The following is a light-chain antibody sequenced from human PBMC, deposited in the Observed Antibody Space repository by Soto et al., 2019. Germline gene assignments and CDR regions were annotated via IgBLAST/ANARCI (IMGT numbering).Light chain of an antibody. J-gene: IGKJ1*01. CDR2: GAS. Sequence: TLSLSSGERATLSRRASQSVSSNYLAWYQQKPGQAPRLLIYGASTRATGVPARFSGSGSGTEFTLTISSLQSEDFAVYYCQQYNDWWTFGQGTKVDIK. V-gene: IGKV3-15*01. CDR1: QSVSSN. CDR3: QQYNDWWT.